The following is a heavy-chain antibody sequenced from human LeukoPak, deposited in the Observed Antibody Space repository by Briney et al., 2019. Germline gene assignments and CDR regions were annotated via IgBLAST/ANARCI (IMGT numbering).Heavy chain of an antibody. V-gene: IGHV4-34*01. J-gene: IGHJ6*02. D-gene: IGHD3-10*01. Sequence: SETLSLTCAVYGGSFSGYYWSWIRQPPGKGLEWIGEINHSGSTNYNPSLKSRVTISVDTSKNQFSLKLSSVTAADTAVYYCVRRTTSGSYYNGYYNYGMDVWGQGTTVTVSS. CDR1: GGSFSGYY. CDR2: INHSGST. CDR3: VRRTTSGSYYNGYYNYGMDV.